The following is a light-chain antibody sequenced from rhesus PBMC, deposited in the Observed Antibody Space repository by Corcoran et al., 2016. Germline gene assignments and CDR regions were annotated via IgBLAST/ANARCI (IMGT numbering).Light chain of an antibody. CDR2: AAS. CDR1: QGISSW. Sequence: DIQMTQSPSSLSASVGDRVTITCQASQGISSWLAWYQQKPGKAPKLLIYAASSLQSGVPSRVSGSGSGTDFTLPITSLQPEDFATYYCQQHNSYPPTFGQGTKVEIK. V-gene: IGKV1-33*02. J-gene: IGKJ1*01. CDR3: QQHNSYPPT.